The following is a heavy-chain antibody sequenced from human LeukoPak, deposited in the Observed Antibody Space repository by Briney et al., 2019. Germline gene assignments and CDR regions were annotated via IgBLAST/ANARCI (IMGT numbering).Heavy chain of an antibody. CDR3: ASFTVVGSYYYYMGV. Sequence: GGSLRLSCAASGFTFSDYSMNWVRQAPGTGLEWVAYISSSSTTYYADSVRGRFTISRDNAKNSLYLQMSGLRAEDTAVYYCASFTVVGSYYYYMGVWGNGTTVTVSS. V-gene: IGHV3-69-1*01. CDR1: GFTFSDYS. J-gene: IGHJ6*03. CDR2: ISSSSTT. D-gene: IGHD3-10*01.